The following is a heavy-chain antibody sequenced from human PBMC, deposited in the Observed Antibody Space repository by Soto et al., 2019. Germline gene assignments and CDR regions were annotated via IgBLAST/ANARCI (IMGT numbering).Heavy chain of an antibody. J-gene: IGHJ5*01. D-gene: IGHD1-7*01. V-gene: IGHV4-4*07. CDR3: GRESGETWDYEAS. CDR1: GGSMSSYR. Sequence: SETLSLTCTVSGGSMSSYRWSLIRQPAGKGLEWIGRLNTYGNTHYNPSLKSRVTVSVDTSRNQFFLTLRSVTAADSAVYHCGRESGETWDYEASWGHGTPVTVSS. CDR2: LNTYGNT.